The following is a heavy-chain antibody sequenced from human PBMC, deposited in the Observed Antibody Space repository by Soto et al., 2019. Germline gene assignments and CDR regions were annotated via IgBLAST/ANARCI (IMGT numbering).Heavy chain of an antibody. V-gene: IGHV3-53*04. D-gene: IGHD2-15*01. CDR3: AREIYCSGGSCYTGPGFDY. Sequence: EVQLVESGGGLVQPGGSLRLSCAASGFTVSSNYMSWVRQAPGKGLEWVSVIYSGGSTYYADSVKGRLTISRHNSKNTLYLQMNSLRAEDTAVYYCAREIYCSGGSCYTGPGFDYWGQGTLVTVSS. CDR1: GFTVSSNY. J-gene: IGHJ4*02. CDR2: IYSGGST.